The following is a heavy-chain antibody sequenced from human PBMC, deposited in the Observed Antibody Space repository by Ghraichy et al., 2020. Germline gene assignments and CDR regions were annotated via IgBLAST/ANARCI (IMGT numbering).Heavy chain of an antibody. J-gene: IGHJ6*02. CDR3: ARVGYDFYYYGMDV. Sequence: SETLSLTCAVYGGSFSGYYWSWIRQPPGKGLEWIGEINHSGSTNYNPSLKSRVTISVDTSKNQFSLKLSSVTAADTAVYYCARVGYDFYYYGMDVWGQGTTVTVSS. CDR1: GGSFSGYY. D-gene: IGHD5-12*01. CDR2: INHSGST. V-gene: IGHV4-34*01.